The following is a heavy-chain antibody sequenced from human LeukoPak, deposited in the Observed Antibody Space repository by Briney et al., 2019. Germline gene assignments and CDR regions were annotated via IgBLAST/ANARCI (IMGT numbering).Heavy chain of an antibody. D-gene: IGHD3-3*01. V-gene: IGHV1-8*01. CDR1: GYTFTSYD. J-gene: IGHJ6*03. CDR2: MNPNSGNT. Sequence: RASVKVSCXASGYTFTSYDINWVRQATGQGLEWMGWMNPNSGNTGYAQKFQGRVTMTRNTSIRTDYMELSSLRSEDTAVYYCARGPTYYDFWSGYYSYYYYYMDVWGKGTTVTVSS. CDR3: ARGPTYYDFWSGYYSYYYYYMDV.